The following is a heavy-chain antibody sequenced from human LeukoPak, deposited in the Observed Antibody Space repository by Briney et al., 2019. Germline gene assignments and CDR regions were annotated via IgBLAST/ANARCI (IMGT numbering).Heavy chain of an antibody. D-gene: IGHD2-15*01. CDR1: GFTVSSNY. V-gene: IGHV3-53*01. Sequence: GGSLRLSCAASGFTVSSNYMSWVRQAPGKGLEWVSVIYSGGSTYYADSVKGRITISRGNSANTLYLQVSSLRVEDTAVYYCVMRYCSGGTCYSGFDPWGQGTLVTVSS. J-gene: IGHJ5*02. CDR3: VMRYCSGGTCYSGFDP. CDR2: IYSGGST.